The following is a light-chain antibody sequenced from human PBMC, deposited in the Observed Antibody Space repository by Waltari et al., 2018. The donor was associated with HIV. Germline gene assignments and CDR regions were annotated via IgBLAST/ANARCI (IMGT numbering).Light chain of an antibody. J-gene: IGLJ3*02. CDR2: EVS. CDR1: SSDVGSYNY. CDR3: SSYAVSNTMV. Sequence: QSALTQPPSASGSPGQSVTISCTGTSSDVGSYNYVSWYQQHPGKAPKLMIYEVSKRPSGVPERFSGSKSGNTAALTVSGLQAEDEADYYCSSYAVSNTMVFGGGTKLTVL. V-gene: IGLV2-8*01.